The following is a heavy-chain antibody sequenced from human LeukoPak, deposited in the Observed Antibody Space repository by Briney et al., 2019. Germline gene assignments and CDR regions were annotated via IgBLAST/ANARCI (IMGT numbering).Heavy chain of an antibody. CDR1: GFTFSNYG. J-gene: IGHJ5*02. CDR3: AKDPYSNYPNWLDP. CDR2: IRFDGGNE. Sequence: GGSLRLSCAASGFTFSNYGMHWVRQAPGKGLEWVAFIRFDGGNEYYADSVKGRFTISRDNSQNTLYLQMNSLRTGDTAVYFCAKDPYSNYPNWLDPWGQGTLVTVSS. D-gene: IGHD4-11*01. V-gene: IGHV3-30*02.